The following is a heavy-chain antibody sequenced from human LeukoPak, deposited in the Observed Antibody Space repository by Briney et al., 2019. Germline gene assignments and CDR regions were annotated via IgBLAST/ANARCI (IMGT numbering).Heavy chain of an antibody. J-gene: IGHJ3*01. Sequence: ASVKVSCKPSGYTFTGYYMHWVRQAPGQGLEWMGWINPNSGGTNYAQKFQGRVTMTRDTSISTAYMEVSSLTSDDTAMFYCARDPPGTTAFDLWGQGTMVTVSS. CDR3: ARDPPGTTAFDL. V-gene: IGHV1-2*02. CDR2: INPNSGGT. D-gene: IGHD1-1*01. CDR1: GYTFTGYY.